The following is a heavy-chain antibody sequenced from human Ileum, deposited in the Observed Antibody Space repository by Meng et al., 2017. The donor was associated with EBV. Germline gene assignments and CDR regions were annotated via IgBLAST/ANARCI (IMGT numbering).Heavy chain of an antibody. D-gene: IGHD3-16*01. CDR1: GDSIISTDTW. V-gene: IGHV4-4*02. CDR2: IFHAGNT. Sequence: QVQLQGSGPGLGKPSGTLSPTCGVSGDSIISTDTWWSWVRQPPGKGLEWIGEIFHAGNTNYNPSLKSQVTMSVDTSKNQFSLNLSSVTAADSAVYYCARGSHYTWDVWGQGTLVTVSS. CDR3: ARGSHYTWDV. J-gene: IGHJ4*02.